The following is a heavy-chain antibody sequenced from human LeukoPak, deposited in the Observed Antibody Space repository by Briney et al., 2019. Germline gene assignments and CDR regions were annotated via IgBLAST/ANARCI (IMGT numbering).Heavy chain of an antibody. D-gene: IGHD1-7*01. J-gene: IGHJ5*02. Sequence: GGSLRLPCAASGFTFSVYSMNWVRQAPGKGLEWVSSISSSSSDIYYADSVKARFTISRDNAQNSLYLQMSSLRAEDTAVYYCARDITGTTFDPWGQGTLVTVSS. V-gene: IGHV3-21*06. CDR3: ARDITGTTFDP. CDR1: GFTFSVYS. CDR2: ISSSSSDI.